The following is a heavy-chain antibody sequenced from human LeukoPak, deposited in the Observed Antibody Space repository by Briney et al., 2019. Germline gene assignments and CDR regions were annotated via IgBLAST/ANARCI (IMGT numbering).Heavy chain of an antibody. CDR3: ARGRTSSNFFDY. CDR2: IYYSGST. CDR1: GGSISSYY. D-gene: IGHD6-13*01. V-gene: IGHV4-59*12. Sequence: SETLSLTCTVSGGSISSYYWSWIRQPPGKGLEWIGYIYYSGSTYYNPSLKSRVTISVDTSKNQFSLKLSSVTAADTAVYYCARGRTSSNFFDYWGQGTLVTVSS. J-gene: IGHJ4*02.